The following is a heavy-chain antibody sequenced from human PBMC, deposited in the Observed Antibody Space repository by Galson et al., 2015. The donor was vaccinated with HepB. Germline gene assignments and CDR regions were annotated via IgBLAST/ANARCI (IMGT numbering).Heavy chain of an antibody. Sequence: SLRLSCAASRFTFSSYWMHWVRQAPGKGLVWVSRINSDGSSTSYADSVKGRFTISRDNAKNTLYLQMNSLRAEDTAVYYCARDPVDYGDFLDYYYGMDVWGQGTTVTVSS. CDR3: ARDPVDYGDFLDYYYGMDV. CDR2: INSDGSST. CDR1: RFTFSSYW. D-gene: IGHD4-17*01. J-gene: IGHJ6*02. V-gene: IGHV3-74*01.